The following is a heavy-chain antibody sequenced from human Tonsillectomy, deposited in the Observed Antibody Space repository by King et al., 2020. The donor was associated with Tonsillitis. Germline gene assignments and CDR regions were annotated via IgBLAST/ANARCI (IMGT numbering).Heavy chain of an antibody. J-gene: IGHJ3*02. CDR1: GFSLSTSGMR. V-gene: IGHV2-70*04. CDR3: ARSGDVDTTMSDAFDM. Sequence: TLKESGPALVKPTQTLTLTCTFSGFSLSTSGMRVSWIRQPPGKALEWLARIDWDDEKFYSTSLKTRLTISKDISKNQVVLTMTNMDPVDTATYYCARSGDVDTTMSDAFDMWGQGTMVTVSS. CDR2: IDWDDEK. D-gene: IGHD5-18*01.